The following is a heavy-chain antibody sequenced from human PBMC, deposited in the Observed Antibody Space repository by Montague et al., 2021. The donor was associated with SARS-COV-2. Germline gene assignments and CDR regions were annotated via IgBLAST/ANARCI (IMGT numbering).Heavy chain of an antibody. D-gene: IGHD6-13*01. J-gene: IGHJ6*02. CDR1: GGSIGSNLFY. Sequence: SETLSLTCTVSGGSIGSNLFYWGWIRQTPGKGLEWIGSIYYSGSTYYNPSLKSRVTISVDTSKNQFSLKLSSVTAADTAVYYCARVGRQQLVRLSGMDVWGQGTTVTVSS. V-gene: IGHV4-39*07. CDR2: IYYSGST. CDR3: ARVGRQQLVRLSGMDV.